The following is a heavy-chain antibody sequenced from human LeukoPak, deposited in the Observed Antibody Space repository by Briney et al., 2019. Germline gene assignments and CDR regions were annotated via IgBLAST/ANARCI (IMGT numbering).Heavy chain of an antibody. CDR2: ISPKSGDT. CDR1: GYTFSGYY. D-gene: IGHD2-2*01. Sequence: ASVKVSCKASGYTFSGYYMQWVRQAPGQGHEWMGWISPKSGDTNYAQNFQGRVTMTRDTSISTAYMELSRLTSDDTAVYYCARGRDKTTSPAIDYWGQGTLVTVSS. J-gene: IGHJ4*02. CDR3: ARGRDKTTSPAIDY. V-gene: IGHV1-2*02.